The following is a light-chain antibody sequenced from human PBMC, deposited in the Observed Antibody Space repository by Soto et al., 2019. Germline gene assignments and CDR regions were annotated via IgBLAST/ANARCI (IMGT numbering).Light chain of an antibody. J-gene: IGLJ1*01. Sequence: QSALTQPRSVSGSPGQSVTISCTGTSSDVGGYNYVSWYQQHPGKAPKLMIYDVSKRPSGVPDRFSGSKSGDTASLTVSGLQAEDEADYYCSSYAGFNNFIFGTGTKLTVL. CDR3: SSYAGFNNFI. CDR2: DVS. V-gene: IGLV2-11*01. CDR1: SSDVGGYNY.